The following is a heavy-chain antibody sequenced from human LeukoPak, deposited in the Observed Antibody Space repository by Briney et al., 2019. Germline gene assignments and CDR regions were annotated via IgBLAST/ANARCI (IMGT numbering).Heavy chain of an antibody. CDR3: TTDVLWFGELSGY. CDR1: GFTFSNAW. CDR2: IKSKTDGGTT. J-gene: IGHJ4*02. Sequence: GGSLRLSCAASGFTFSNAWMSWVRLAPGKGLEWVGRIKSKTDGGTTDYAAPVKGRFTISRDDSKNTLYLQMNSLKTEDTAVYYCTTDVLWFGELSGYWGQGTLVTVSS. D-gene: IGHD3-10*01. V-gene: IGHV3-15*01.